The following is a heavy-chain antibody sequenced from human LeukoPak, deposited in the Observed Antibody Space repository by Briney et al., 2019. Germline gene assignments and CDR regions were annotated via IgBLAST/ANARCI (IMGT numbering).Heavy chain of an antibody. V-gene: IGHV3-30-3*01. CDR1: GFTFSSYD. Sequence: PGGSLRLSCAASGFTFSSYDMHWVRQAPGQGLEWVAVISYDGSSEYYADSVKGRFIISRDNSKNTLYLQMNSLRAEDTAVYYCARDPLTYGSGRYYQALDYWGQGTLVTVSS. D-gene: IGHD3-10*01. J-gene: IGHJ4*02. CDR2: ISYDGSSE. CDR3: ARDPLTYGSGRYYQALDY.